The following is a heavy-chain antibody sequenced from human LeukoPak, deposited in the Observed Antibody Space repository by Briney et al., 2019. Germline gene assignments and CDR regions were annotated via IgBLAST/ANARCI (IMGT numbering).Heavy chain of an antibody. CDR1: GFTLSSYW. CDR2: IQQDGSDK. CDR3: ARGWCPHCYGMGV. Sequence: GGSLRLSCAASGFTLSSYWMTWVRQAPGKGLEWVANIQQDGSDKYYVDSVKGRFTISRDNAKNSLYLQMDSLRAEDTAVYCARGWCPHCYGMGVWGKGTTVTVSS. V-gene: IGHV3-7*03. J-gene: IGHJ6*04. D-gene: IGHD2-8*02.